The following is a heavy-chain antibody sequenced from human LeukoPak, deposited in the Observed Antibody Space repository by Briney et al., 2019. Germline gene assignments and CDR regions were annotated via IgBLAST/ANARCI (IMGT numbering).Heavy chain of an antibody. J-gene: IGHJ3*02. CDR1: GGSFSGYY. CDR3: ARYDYGDYWRAFDI. V-gene: IGHV4-34*01. Sequence: SETLSLTCAVYGGSFSGYYWSWIRQPPGKGLEWIGEINHSGSTNYNPSLKSRVTISVDTSKNQFSLKLSSVTAADTAVYYCARYDYGDYWRAFDIWGQGTMVTVSS. D-gene: IGHD4-17*01. CDR2: INHSGST.